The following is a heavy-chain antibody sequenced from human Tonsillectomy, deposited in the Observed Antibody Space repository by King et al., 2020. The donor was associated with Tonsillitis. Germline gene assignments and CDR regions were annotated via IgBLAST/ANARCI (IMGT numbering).Heavy chain of an antibody. CDR1: GGSISSGGYY. CDR2: IYYSGST. Sequence: VQLQESGPGLVKPSQTLSLTCTVSGGSISSGGYYWSWIRQHPGKGLEWIGYIYYSGSTYYNPSLKSRITISKDTSKNQFSLKVSSVTAADTAVYHCARVHQAFHPVIDYWGQGTLVTVSS. J-gene: IGHJ4*02. V-gene: IGHV4-31*03. CDR3: ARVHQAFHPVIDY.